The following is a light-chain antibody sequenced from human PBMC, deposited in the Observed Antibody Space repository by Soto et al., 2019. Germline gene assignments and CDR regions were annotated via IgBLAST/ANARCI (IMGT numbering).Light chain of an antibody. J-gene: IGLJ1*01. CDR3: QVWDSSSDLYV. CDR2: EDS. Sequence: SYELTQPPSVSLAPVQAARIACGGNNIGSKRVHWYQQKPGQAPVLVVYEDSERPSGIPERFSGSNSGNKATLTISRVEAGDEAEYYCQVWDSSSDLYVLGPGTKLPVL. V-gene: IGLV3-21*02. CDR1: NIGSKR.